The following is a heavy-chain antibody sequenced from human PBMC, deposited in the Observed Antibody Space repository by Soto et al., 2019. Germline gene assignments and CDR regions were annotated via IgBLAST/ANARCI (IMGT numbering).Heavy chain of an antibody. J-gene: IGHJ4*02. CDR1: GGSISSSNW. Sequence: SETLSLTCAVSGGSISSSNWWSLVRRPPGKGLEWIGEIYHSGSTNYNPSFKSRVTISVDKSKNQFSLKLSPVTAADTAVYYCARALGSTDLFDYWGQGTLVTVSS. V-gene: IGHV4-4*02. CDR2: IYHSGST. CDR3: ARALGSTDLFDY. D-gene: IGHD3-16*01.